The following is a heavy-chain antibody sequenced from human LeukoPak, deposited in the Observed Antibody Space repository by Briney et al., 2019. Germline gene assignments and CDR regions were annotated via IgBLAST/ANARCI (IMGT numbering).Heavy chain of an antibody. CDR2: IWYDGSNK. CDR3: ARDSYITIFGVVTYYYYGMDV. Sequence: PGGSLRLSCAASGFTFSSYGMHWVRQAPGKGLEWVAVIWYDGSNKYYADSVKGRFTISRDNSKNTLYLQMNSLRAEDTAVYYCARDSYITIFGVVTYYYYGMDVWGQGTTVTASS. J-gene: IGHJ6*02. D-gene: IGHD3-3*01. V-gene: IGHV3-33*01. CDR1: GFTFSSYG.